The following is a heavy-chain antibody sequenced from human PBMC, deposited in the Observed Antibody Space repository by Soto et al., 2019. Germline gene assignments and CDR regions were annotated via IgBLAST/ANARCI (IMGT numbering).Heavy chain of an antibody. CDR3: GRGPTSGAFDI. CDR1: GFTFSSSD. D-gene: IGHD1-26*01. V-gene: IGHV3-30*03. Sequence: QVQLMESGGGVVQPGRSLRLSCAASGFTFSSSDIHWVRQAPGKGPEWVAHISIDKYRPYYADPVKGRFTGSRDNSKNTVSLQMTSLRPDDRAVYYCGRGPTSGAFDIWGHGTMVTVSS. CDR2: ISIDKYRP. J-gene: IGHJ3*02.